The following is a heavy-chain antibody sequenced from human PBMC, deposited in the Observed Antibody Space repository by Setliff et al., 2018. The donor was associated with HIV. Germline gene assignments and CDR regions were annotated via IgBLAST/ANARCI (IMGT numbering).Heavy chain of an antibody. D-gene: IGHD6-19*01. CDR1: GFTFSSYV. V-gene: IGHV3-23*01. CDR2: ISGSGGST. J-gene: IGHJ1*01. CDR3: ARSSQWLVGGYFHH. Sequence: GGSLRLSCGASGFTFSSYVMSWVRQAPGKGLEWVSGISGSGGSTFYEDSVKGRFIISRDNSNNMLHLQMNSLRVEDTAIYYCARSSQWLVGGYFHHWGQGTLVTVSS.